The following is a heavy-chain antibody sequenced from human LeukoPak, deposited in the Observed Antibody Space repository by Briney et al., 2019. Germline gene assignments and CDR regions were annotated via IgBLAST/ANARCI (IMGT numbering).Heavy chain of an antibody. D-gene: IGHD3-3*01. V-gene: IGHV4-34*01. J-gene: IGHJ6*03. CDR2: INHSGST. Sequence: SETLSLTCAVYGGSFSGYYWSWIHQPLGKGLEWIGEINHSGSTNYNPSLKSRVTISVDTSKNQFSLKLSSVTAADTAVYYCARGRYYDFWSGRNYYYYYMDVWGKGTTVTVSS. CDR1: GGSFSGYY. CDR3: ARGRYYDFWSGRNYYYYYMDV.